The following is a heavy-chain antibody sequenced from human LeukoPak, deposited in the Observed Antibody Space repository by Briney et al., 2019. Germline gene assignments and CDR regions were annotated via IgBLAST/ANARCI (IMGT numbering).Heavy chain of an antibody. V-gene: IGHV4-61*02. CDR1: GGSISSGSCY. Sequence: PSETLSLTCTVSGGSISSGSCYWSWIRQPAGKGLEWIGRIYTSGSTNYNPSLKSRVTISVDTSKNQFSLKLSSVTAADTAVYYCAREGREIWFGELLTYFDYWGQGTLVTVSS. D-gene: IGHD3-10*01. J-gene: IGHJ4*02. CDR3: AREGREIWFGELLTYFDY. CDR2: IYTSGST.